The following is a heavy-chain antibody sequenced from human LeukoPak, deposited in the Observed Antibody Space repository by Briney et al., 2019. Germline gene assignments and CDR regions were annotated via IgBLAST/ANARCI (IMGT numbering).Heavy chain of an antibody. V-gene: IGHV4-39*01. Sequence: PSETLSLTCTVSGGSISSSSYYWGWIRQPPGKGLEWIGSIYCSGSTYHNPSLKSRVTISVDTSKNQFSLKLSSVTAADTAVYYCARLVAVAGRGNWFDPWGQGTLVTVSS. D-gene: IGHD6-19*01. CDR1: GGSISSSSYY. CDR3: ARLVAVAGRGNWFDP. CDR2: IYCSGST. J-gene: IGHJ5*02.